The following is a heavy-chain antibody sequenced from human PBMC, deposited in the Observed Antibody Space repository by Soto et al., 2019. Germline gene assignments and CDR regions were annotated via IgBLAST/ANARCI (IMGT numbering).Heavy chain of an antibody. Sequence: QVQLQESGPGLVKPSGTLSLTCAVSGGSISSSNWWSWVRQPPGKGLEWIGEIYHSGSTNYNPSLKSRVTISVDKSKNQFSLKLSAVTAADTAVYYCARDLDWGARSGSYYKWPHRTNDAFDIWGQGTMVTVSS. CDR3: ARDLDWGARSGSYYKWPHRTNDAFDI. D-gene: IGHD3-10*01. V-gene: IGHV4-4*02. J-gene: IGHJ3*02. CDR2: IYHSGST. CDR1: GGSISSSNW.